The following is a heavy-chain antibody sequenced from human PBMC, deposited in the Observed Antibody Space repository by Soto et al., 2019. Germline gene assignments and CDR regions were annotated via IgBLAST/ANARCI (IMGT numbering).Heavy chain of an antibody. D-gene: IGHD2-21*02. Sequence: SETLSLTCTVTGDSISSRSYYWGWIRQPPGKGLEWIGSIYYSGSTYNNPSLRSRVSMSIDTSKDQFSLKLESVTAADTALYFCARQRTSVVTQAYFDVLGPGSLVTVSS. J-gene: IGHJ4*02. CDR2: IYYSGST. CDR3: ARQRTSVVTQAYFDV. CDR1: GDSISSRSYY. V-gene: IGHV4-39*01.